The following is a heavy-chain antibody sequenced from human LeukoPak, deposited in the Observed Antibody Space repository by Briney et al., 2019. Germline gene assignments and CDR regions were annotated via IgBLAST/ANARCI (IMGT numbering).Heavy chain of an antibody. CDR3: ARDDPSMIAALHY. D-gene: IGHD6-6*01. J-gene: IGHJ4*02. CDR1: GFTFSDYR. Sequence: GGSLRLSCAASGFTFSDYRMNWVRQAPGKGLEWVSPISGNSNDIYYAASVKGRFTISRDNAKNSLYLQMNSLRAEDTAVYYCARDDPSMIAALHYWGQGTLVTVSS. V-gene: IGHV3-21*01. CDR2: ISGNSNDI.